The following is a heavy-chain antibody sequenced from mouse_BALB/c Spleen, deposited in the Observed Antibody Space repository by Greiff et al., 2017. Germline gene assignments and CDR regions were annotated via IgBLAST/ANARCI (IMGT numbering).Heavy chain of an antibody. V-gene: IGHV1-69*02. D-gene: IGHD2-4*01. Sequence: QVQLQQPGAELVRPGASVKLSCKASGYTFTSYWINWVKQRPGQGLEWIGNIYPSDSYTNYNQKFKDKATLTVDKSSSTAYMQLSSPTSEDSAVYYCTREGYDYVYWYFDVWGAGTTVTVSS. J-gene: IGHJ1*01. CDR3: TREGYDYVYWYFDV. CDR2: IYPSDSYT. CDR1: GYTFTSYW.